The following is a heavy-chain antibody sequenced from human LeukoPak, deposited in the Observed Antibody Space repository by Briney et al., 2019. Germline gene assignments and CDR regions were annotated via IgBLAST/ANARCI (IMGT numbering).Heavy chain of an antibody. J-gene: IGHJ6*03. CDR3: ARDYSSYYYYYMDV. CDR2: IYYSGST. CDR1: GGSISSYY. Sequence: SETLSLTCTVSGGSISSYYWSWIRQPPGKGLEWIGYIYYSGSTNYNPSLKSRATISVDTSKNQFSLKLSSVTAVDTAVYYCARDYSSYYYYYMDVWGKGTTVTVSS. V-gene: IGHV4-59*01. D-gene: IGHD4-11*01.